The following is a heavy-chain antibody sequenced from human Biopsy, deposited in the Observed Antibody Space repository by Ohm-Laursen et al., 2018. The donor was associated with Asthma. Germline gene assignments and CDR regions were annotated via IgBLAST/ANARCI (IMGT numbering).Heavy chain of an antibody. Sequence: SLTLSLTCTVSGGYIDSHDWSWCWIRQSPGKGLQWLGYAHFSGSTHYNPSLDRRIRMSVDTSKSQVSLSLTSVSAADTAVYFCARVRRYGDIFFGMDVWGQGTTVTVSS. J-gene: IGHJ6*01. V-gene: IGHV4-30-4*01. CDR3: ARVRRYGDIFFGMDV. D-gene: IGHD4-17*01. CDR2: AHFSGST. CDR1: GGYIDSHDWS.